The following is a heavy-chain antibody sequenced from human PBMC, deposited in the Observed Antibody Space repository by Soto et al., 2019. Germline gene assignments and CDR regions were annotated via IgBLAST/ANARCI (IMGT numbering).Heavy chain of an antibody. D-gene: IGHD2-21*02. Sequence: QVQLLESGGGVVQPGRSLRLSCAASGFIFSSFAMHWVRQAPGKGLEWLASISNDGSNKYYADSVKGRFTISRDNSKNTLNLQMNRLRAEDTAVYYCARVTTAWGAVRYWGQGTLVSVSS. CDR2: ISNDGSNK. V-gene: IGHV3-30-3*01. CDR1: GFIFSSFA. CDR3: ARVTTAWGAVRY. J-gene: IGHJ4*02.